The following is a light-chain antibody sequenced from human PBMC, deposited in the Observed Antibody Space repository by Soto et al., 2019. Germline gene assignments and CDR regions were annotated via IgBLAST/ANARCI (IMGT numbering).Light chain of an antibody. CDR2: GAS. V-gene: IGKV3-20*01. CDR3: QQYGSSPPT. J-gene: IGKJ1*01. Sequence: EIVLTQSPGTLSLSPGERATLSSRASQSVSANYLAWYQQKPGQAPRFLIYGASSRATGIPDRFSGSGSGTDFTLTISRLEPEDFSVYYCQQYGSSPPTFGQGTKVEIK. CDR1: QSVSANY.